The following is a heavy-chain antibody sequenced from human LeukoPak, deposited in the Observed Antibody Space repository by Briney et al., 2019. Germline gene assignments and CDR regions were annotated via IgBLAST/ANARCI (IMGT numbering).Heavy chain of an antibody. CDR3: ARGLRCVGIDP. CDR1: GYTFTSYD. CDR2: TNPNSGNT. V-gene: IGHV1-8*01. Sequence: ASVKISCKASGYTFTSYDINWVRQATGQGLEWMGWTNPNSGNTGYAQKFQGRVTMTRNTSISTAYMELSSLRSEDTAVYYCARGLRCVGIDPWGQGPLVTVSS. J-gene: IGHJ5*02. D-gene: IGHD3-3*01.